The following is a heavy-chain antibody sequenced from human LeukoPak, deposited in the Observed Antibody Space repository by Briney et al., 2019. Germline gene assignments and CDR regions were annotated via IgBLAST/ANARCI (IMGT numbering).Heavy chain of an antibody. J-gene: IGHJ4*02. Sequence: PSETLSLTCAVYGGSFSGYYWSWIRQPPGKGLEWIGEINHSGSTNYNPSLKRRVTISVDTSKNQFSLKLSSVTAADTAVYYCARVARLRLGELSLAVGYWGQGTLVTVSS. CDR2: INHSGST. V-gene: IGHV4-34*01. CDR1: GGSFSGYY. CDR3: ARVARLRLGELSLAVGY. D-gene: IGHD3-16*02.